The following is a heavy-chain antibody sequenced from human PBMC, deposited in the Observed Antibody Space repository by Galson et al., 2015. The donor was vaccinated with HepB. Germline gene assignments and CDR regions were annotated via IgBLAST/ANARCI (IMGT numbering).Heavy chain of an antibody. CDR2: TYYRSRGYN. CDR3: AYGVDV. V-gene: IGHV6-1*01. J-gene: IGHJ6*02. CDR1: GDSVSSNSAV. Sequence: CAISGDSVSSNSAVWNWIRQSPSRGLEWLGRTYYRSRGYNDYAVSVKIRISINVDTSKNQVSLQLNSVTHDDTAVYYCAYGVDVWGQGTRVTVS.